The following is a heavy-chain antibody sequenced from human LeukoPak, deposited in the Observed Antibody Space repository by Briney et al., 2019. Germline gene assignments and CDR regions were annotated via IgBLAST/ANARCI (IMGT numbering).Heavy chain of an antibody. CDR1: GGSFSGYY. CDR2: INHSGST. J-gene: IGHJ3*02. D-gene: IGHD3-22*01. CDR3: ARGFYDSSGYYYDAFDI. V-gene: IGHV4-34*01. Sequence: SETLPLTCAVYGGSFSGYYWSWIRQPPGKGLEWIGEINHSGSTNYNPSLKSRVTTSVDTSKNQFSLKLSSVTAADTAVYYCARGFYDSSGYYYDAFDIWGQGTMVTVSS.